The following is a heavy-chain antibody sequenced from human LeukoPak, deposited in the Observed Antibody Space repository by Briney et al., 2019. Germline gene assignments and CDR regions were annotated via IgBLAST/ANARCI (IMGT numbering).Heavy chain of an antibody. CDR1: GGAITNYY. CDR3: ARASDSSGYYYYFDY. J-gene: IGHJ4*02. Sequence: SETLSLTCGVSGGAITNYYWSWIRQPAGKGLEWIGRIYTSGSTNYNPSLKSRVTISVDTSKNQISLKLSSVTAADTAVYYCARASDSSGYYYYFDYWGQGTLVTVSS. D-gene: IGHD3-22*01. CDR2: IYTSGST. V-gene: IGHV4-4*07.